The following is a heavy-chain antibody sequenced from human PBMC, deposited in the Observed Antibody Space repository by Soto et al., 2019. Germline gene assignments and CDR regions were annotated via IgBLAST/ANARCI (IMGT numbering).Heavy chain of an antibody. D-gene: IGHD2-15*01. CDR3: AKDHRRVVVVAATPQA. CDR1: GFTFSSYA. CDR2: ISGSGGST. V-gene: IGHV3-23*01. Sequence: GGSLRLSCAASGFTFSSYAMSWVRQAPGKGLEWVSAISGSGGSTYYADSVKGRFTISRDNSKNTLYLQMNSLRAEDTAVSSCAKDHRRVVVVAATPQAWGQGTLVTVSS. J-gene: IGHJ5*02.